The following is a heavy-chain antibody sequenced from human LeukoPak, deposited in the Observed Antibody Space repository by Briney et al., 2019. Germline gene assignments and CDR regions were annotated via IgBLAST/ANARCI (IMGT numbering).Heavy chain of an antibody. CDR3: ASSRFYDFWSGRPTYNWFDP. D-gene: IGHD3-3*01. Sequence: SETLSLTCAVYGGSFSGYYWSWIRQPPGKGLEWIGYIYYSGSTNYNPSLKSRVTISVDTSKNQFSLKLSSVTAADTAVYYCASSRFYDFWSGRPTYNWFDPWGQGTLVTVSS. CDR2: IYYSGST. CDR1: GGSFSGYY. J-gene: IGHJ5*02. V-gene: IGHV4-59*01.